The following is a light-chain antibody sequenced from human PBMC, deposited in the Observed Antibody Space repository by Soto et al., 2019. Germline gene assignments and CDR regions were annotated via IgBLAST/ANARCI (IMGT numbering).Light chain of an antibody. Sequence: DIQMTQSPSTLSASVGDRVTITCRASQIISSGLAWYQQKPGKAPKLLIYDASSLESGVPSRFSGSGSGTEFTLTISSLQPDDFATYYCQQYNSYPWTFGQGTKVEIK. V-gene: IGKV1-5*01. CDR3: QQYNSYPWT. J-gene: IGKJ1*01. CDR1: QIISSG. CDR2: DAS.